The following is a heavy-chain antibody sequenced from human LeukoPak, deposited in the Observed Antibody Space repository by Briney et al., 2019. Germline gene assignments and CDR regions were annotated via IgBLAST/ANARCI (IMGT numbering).Heavy chain of an antibody. CDR2: IGVGGTT. V-gene: IGHV3-23*01. J-gene: IGHJ4*02. Sequence: GGSLRLSCAASGFTFSSYWMSWVRQAPGKGLEWVSGIGVGGTTYYADSVKGRFTISRDTSKNTLYLQMNSLRAEETAVYYCAKAQGYYDCWGQGTLVTVSS. CDR3: AKAQGYYDC. D-gene: IGHD3-22*01. CDR1: GFTFSSYW.